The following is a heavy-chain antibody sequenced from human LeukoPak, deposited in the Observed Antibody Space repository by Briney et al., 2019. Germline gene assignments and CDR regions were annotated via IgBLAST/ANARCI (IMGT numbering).Heavy chain of an antibody. V-gene: IGHV1-18*01. CDR1: GYTFNSYG. Sequence: ASVKVSCKASGYTFNSYGVSWVRLAPGQGLEWMGSISAYNGNTDYAQKLQGRVTMTTDTSTSTAYMELRSLRSDDTAVYYCARVSASSSGIDYWGQGTLVTVSS. J-gene: IGHJ4*02. D-gene: IGHD6-13*01. CDR3: ARVSASSSGIDY. CDR2: ISAYNGNT.